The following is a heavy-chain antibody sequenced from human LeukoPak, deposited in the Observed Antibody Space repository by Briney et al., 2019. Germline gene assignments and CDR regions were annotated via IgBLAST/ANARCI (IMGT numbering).Heavy chain of an antibody. Sequence: ASVKVSYKASGYTFTNYAINWVRQAPGQGLEWMGWINTNTGNPTYAQGFTGRFVFSLDTFVSTAYLQISSLKADDTAVYYCARVPFVVMGVTGNWFDPWGQGTLVTVSS. J-gene: IGHJ5*02. CDR1: GYTFTNYA. CDR3: ARVPFVVMGVTGNWFDP. V-gene: IGHV7-4-1*02. CDR2: INTNTGNP. D-gene: IGHD2-8*01.